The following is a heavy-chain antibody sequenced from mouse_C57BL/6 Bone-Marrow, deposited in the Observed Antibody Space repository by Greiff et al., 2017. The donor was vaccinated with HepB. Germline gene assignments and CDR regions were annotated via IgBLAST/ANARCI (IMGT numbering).Heavy chain of an antibody. CDR1: GFTFSSYV. CDR3: TSEDFITTVYYAKDY. V-gene: IGHV5-9-1*02. Sequence: VQLKESGEGLVKPGGSLKLSCAAPGFTFSSYVLSWVRQTPEKRLEWVAYISSGGDYIYYADTVKGRFTISRDNARSTLYLQMISLKSEDTALYFCTSEDFITTVYYAKDYWGQGASVTVPS. CDR2: ISSGGDYI. J-gene: IGHJ4*01. D-gene: IGHD1-1*01.